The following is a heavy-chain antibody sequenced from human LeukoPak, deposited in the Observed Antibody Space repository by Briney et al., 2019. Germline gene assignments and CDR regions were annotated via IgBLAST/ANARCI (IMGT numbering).Heavy chain of an antibody. CDR1: GFTFSSYG. J-gene: IGHJ4*02. Sequence: RPGGSLRLSCAASGFTFSSYGMHWVRQAPGKGLEWVAVIWYDGSNKYYADSVKGRFTVSRDNSKNTLYLQMNSLRAEDRAVYYCAKDHGGWYFDYWGQGTLVTVAS. D-gene: IGHD6-19*01. V-gene: IGHV3-33*06. CDR3: AKDHGGWYFDY. CDR2: IWYDGSNK.